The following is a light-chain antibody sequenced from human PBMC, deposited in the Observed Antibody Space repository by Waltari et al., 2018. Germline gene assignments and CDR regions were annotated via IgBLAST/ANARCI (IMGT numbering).Light chain of an antibody. CDR3: QQYSSFST. CDR2: MAS. J-gene: IGKJ2*01. CDR1: QSVGTW. Sequence: DIQMTQSPSTLSASVGDRVTISCRASQSVGTWLAWYQQKAGKAPKLLIYMASSLESGVPSRFSGSGSGTEFTLTISSLQPDDFATYSCQQYSSFSTFGQGTK. V-gene: IGKV1-5*03.